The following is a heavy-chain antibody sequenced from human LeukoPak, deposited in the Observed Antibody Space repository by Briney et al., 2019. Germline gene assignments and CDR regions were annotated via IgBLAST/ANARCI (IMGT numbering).Heavy chain of an antibody. J-gene: IGHJ4*02. CDR3: ARDGDSGYAYFDY. D-gene: IGHD5-12*01. V-gene: IGHV3-48*04. CDR1: GFTFSNYG. CDR2: ISSSGSTI. Sequence: SGGSLRLSCVASGFTFSNYGMSWVRQAPGKGLEWVSYISSSGSTIYYADSVKGRFTISRDNAKNSLYLQMNSLRAEDTAVYYCARDGDSGYAYFDYWGQGTLVTVSS.